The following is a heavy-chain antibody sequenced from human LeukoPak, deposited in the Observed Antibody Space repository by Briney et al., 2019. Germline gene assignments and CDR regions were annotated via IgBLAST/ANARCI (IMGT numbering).Heavy chain of an antibody. Sequence: GGSLKVSCAASGFNFSGSAMHWVRQAPGKGLEWVAVISYDGSNKYYADSVKGRFTISRDNSKNTLYLEMNSLRAEDTAVYYCAKGLRITIFGVVDYWGQGTLVTVSS. D-gene: IGHD3-3*01. V-gene: IGHV3-30*04. J-gene: IGHJ4*02. CDR2: ISYDGSNK. CDR1: GFNFSGSA. CDR3: AKGLRITIFGVVDY.